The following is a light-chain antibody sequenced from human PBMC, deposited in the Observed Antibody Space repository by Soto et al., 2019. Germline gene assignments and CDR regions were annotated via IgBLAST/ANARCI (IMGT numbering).Light chain of an antibody. V-gene: IGLV2-8*01. CDR1: SSDVGGYTY. CDR3: SSYSTTSSPHVL. J-gene: IGLJ2*01. Sequence: QSVLTQPPSASGSPGQSVTISCTGTSSDVGGYTYVSWYQQHPGKAPKLVIFEVNKRPSGVPDRFSGSKSGNTASLTVSGLRTEDEADYYCSSYSTTSSPHVLFGGGTQLTVL. CDR2: EVN.